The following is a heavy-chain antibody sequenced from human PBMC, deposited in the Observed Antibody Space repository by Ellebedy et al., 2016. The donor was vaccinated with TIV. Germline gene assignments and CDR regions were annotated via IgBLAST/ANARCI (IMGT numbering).Heavy chain of an antibody. V-gene: IGHV1-18*01. CDR2: ISAYTGDT. D-gene: IGHD3-10*01. CDR1: GGTFRFSAYA. Sequence: ASVKVSCKASGGTFRFSAYAVSWVRQAPGQGLEWMGWISAYTGDTDYAQKFQGRVTVTTDTSTSTGYMEVRGLRSDDTALYYCARSFLSSLLPYYGSGNYYTYWGLGTLVIVSS. J-gene: IGHJ4*02. CDR3: ARSFLSSLLPYYGSGNYYTY.